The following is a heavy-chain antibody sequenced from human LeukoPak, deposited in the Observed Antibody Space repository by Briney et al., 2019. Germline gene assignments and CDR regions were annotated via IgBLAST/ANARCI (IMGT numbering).Heavy chain of an antibody. CDR3: ARHGERIGDCYRN. D-gene: IGHD2-21*02. CDR2: ISHGGKT. Sequence: KPSDTLSLICTVSGGSIRRDGNLWGWIRQPPGKGLEWIGTISHGGKTYYNPSLKSRVTLSVETTKRQFFLNLSSVTGADTAFYYCARHGERIGDCYRNWGQGTLVTVYS. J-gene: IGHJ4*02. CDR1: GGSIRRDGNL. V-gene: IGHV4-39*01.